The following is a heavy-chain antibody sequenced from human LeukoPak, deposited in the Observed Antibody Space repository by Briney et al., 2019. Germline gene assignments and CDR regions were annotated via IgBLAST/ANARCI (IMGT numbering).Heavy chain of an antibody. CDR1: GFTFRNYA. CDR3: ARSHGSQSAFDI. V-gene: IGHV3-30*04. J-gene: IGHJ3*02. D-gene: IGHD1-26*01. CDR2: ISYDGRIK. Sequence: GRSLRLSCVVSGFTFRNYAMHWVRQAPGKGLEWVTLISYDGRIKYYADSVKGRFTISRDNSKDTLYLQMDSLRTEDTAVYYCARSHGSQSAFDIWGQGTMVTVSS.